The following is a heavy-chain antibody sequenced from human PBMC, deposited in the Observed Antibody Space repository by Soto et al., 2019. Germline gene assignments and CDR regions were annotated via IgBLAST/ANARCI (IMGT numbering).Heavy chain of an antibody. Sequence: QVQLVESGGGVVQPGRSLRLSCAASGFTFSRNGMHWVRQAPGKGLEWVAVISYDGSDKYYADSVKGRFTISRDNSKNTLYLQMNSLRAEDVAVYYCAKDYSSTWSLDYWGQGTLVTVSS. V-gene: IGHV3-30*18. CDR2: ISYDGSDK. J-gene: IGHJ4*02. CDR3: AKDYSSTWSLDY. CDR1: GFTFSRNG. D-gene: IGHD6-13*01.